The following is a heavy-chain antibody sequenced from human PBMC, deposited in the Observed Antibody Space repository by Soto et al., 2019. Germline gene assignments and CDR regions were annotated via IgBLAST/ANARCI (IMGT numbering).Heavy chain of an antibody. CDR2: IKSKTDGGTT. J-gene: IGHJ6*02. V-gene: IGHV3-15*07. D-gene: IGHD2-2*01. CDR3: TTDIGCSSTSCHYYYYYYGMDV. Sequence: EVQLVESGGGLVKPGGSLRLSCVASGFTFSNAWMNWVRQAPGKGLEWVGRIKSKTDGGTTDYAAPVKGRFTISRDDSKNTLYLQMNSLKTEDTAVYYCTTDIGCSSTSCHYYYYYYGMDVWGQGTTVTVSS. CDR1: GFTFSNAW.